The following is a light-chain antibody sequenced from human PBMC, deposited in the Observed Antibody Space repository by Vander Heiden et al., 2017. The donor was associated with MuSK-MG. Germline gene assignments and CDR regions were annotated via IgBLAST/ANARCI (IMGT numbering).Light chain of an antibody. CDR2: DAS. J-gene: IGKJ2*01. V-gene: IGKV3-11*01. CDR1: QSVSSY. Sequence: EIVLTQSPATLSLSPGVRATLSCRASQSVSSYLAWYQQKPGHAPRLLIYDASNRSTGIPARFSGSGSVTDFTLAISSLVPEDFAVYYCQQRCNCPLTVGQGTKMXIK. CDR3: QQRCNCPLT.